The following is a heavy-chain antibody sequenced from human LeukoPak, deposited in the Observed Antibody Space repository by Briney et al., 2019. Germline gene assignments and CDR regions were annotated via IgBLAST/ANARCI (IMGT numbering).Heavy chain of an antibody. CDR1: GGSISSYY. D-gene: IGHD6-13*01. J-gene: IGHJ4*02. CDR2: IYYSGST. V-gene: IGHV4-59*01. CDR3: ARATDIAAARFDY. Sequence: SETLSLTCTVSGGSISSYYWSWIRQPPGKGLEWIGYIYYSGSTNYNPSLKSRLTISVDTSKHQFSLKLSSVPAADTAVYYCARATDIAAARFDYWGQGTLVTVSS.